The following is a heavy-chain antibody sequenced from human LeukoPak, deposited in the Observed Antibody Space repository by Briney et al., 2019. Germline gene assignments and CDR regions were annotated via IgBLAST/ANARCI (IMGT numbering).Heavy chain of an antibody. D-gene: IGHD3-22*01. CDR3: AKTRDRDMYYFDN. J-gene: IGHJ4*02. CDR1: GSSISSLYW. CDR2: VYYSGST. Sequence: SDTPSLTCDVSGSSISSLYWWGWIRQPPGKGLEWIGYVYYSGSTYYNPSLKSRISMSVDTSKRQFSLKLSSVTAVDTAVYYCAKTRDRDMYYFDNWGQGILVTVSS. V-gene: IGHV4-28*01.